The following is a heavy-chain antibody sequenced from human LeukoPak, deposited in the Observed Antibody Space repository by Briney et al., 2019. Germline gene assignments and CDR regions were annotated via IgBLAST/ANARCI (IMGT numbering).Heavy chain of an antibody. CDR3: AIMGGSTTRAVDY. CDR1: GGTFNYYT. D-gene: IGHD2-8*01. V-gene: IGHV1-69*02. Sequence: SVKVSCKASGGTFNYYTINWVRQAPGQGLEGMGRIVPMFGIPDYAQKFQGRVTLTADKSTSTAYMELSSLRSEDTAMYYCAIMGGSTTRAVDYWAQGTLVTVSS. J-gene: IGHJ4*02. CDR2: IVPMFGIP.